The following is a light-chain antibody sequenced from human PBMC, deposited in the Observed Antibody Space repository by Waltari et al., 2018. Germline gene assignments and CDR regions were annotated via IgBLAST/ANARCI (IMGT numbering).Light chain of an antibody. CDR1: SGSLSTTSY. CDR2: KAN. V-gene: IGLV8-61*01. J-gene: IGLJ3*02. Sequence: QTVVTQEPSLSVSPGGTVTLTCALSSGSLSTTSYATWYQQTPGQAPRTLVYKANASSPGVPVRLSGSILGNTAALTITEAQADDESDYYGALYMGSGIWVFGGGTRLTVL. CDR3: ALYMGSGIWV.